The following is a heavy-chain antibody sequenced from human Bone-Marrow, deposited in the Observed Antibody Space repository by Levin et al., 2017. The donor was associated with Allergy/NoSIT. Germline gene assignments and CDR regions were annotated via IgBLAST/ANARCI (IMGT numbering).Heavy chain of an antibody. CDR3: ARSIVVVTAIPRDNFGWFDP. D-gene: IGHD2-21*02. CDR1: GYTFTSYY. Sequence: GASVKVSCKASGYTFTSYYMHWVRQAPGQGLEWMGIINPSGGSTSYAQKFKGRVTMTRDTSTSTVYMELSSLRSEDTAVYYCARSIVVVTAIPRDNFGWFDPWGQGTLVTVSS. J-gene: IGHJ5*02. CDR2: INPSGGST. V-gene: IGHV1-46*01.